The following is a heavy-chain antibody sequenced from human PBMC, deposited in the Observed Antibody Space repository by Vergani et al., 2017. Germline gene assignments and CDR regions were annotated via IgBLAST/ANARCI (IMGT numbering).Heavy chain of an antibody. CDR2: IIPAFVTA. J-gene: IGHJ4*02. D-gene: IGHD3-22*01. Sequence: QVQLVQSGAEVKKPGSSVKVSCTASGGSFSDYAISWVRQAPGQGLEWMGGIIPAFVTANYAQKFQDRVTITADGLTRTVYMELSRLTSEDTAVYYCTRGWYYDSIAYWAYWGQGTLVTVSS. CDR1: GGSFSDYA. CDR3: TRGWYYDSIAYWAY. V-gene: IGHV1-69*01.